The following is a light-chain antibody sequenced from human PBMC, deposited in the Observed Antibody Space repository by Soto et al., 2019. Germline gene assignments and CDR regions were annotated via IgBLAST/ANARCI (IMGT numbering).Light chain of an antibody. V-gene: IGKV1-5*03. J-gene: IGKJ1*01. CDR2: KAS. CDR3: QQYNSYPRT. CDR1: QSISSW. Sequence: DLQMTQSPSTLSASVGDRVTITCRASQSISSWLAWYQQTPGKAPKNLIYKASILESGVPSRFSGSGSGTEFTLTISSLQPDDFATYYCQQYNSYPRTFGQGTKVEIK.